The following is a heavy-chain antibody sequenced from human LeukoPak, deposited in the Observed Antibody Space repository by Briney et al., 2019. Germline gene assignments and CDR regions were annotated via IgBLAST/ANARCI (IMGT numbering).Heavy chain of an antibody. CDR2: ISGSGGST. CDR1: GFTFSSYA. CDR3: AKDVVVGATRGHFDY. J-gene: IGHJ4*02. D-gene: IGHD1-26*01. Sequence: AGGSLRLSCAAPGFTFSSYAMSWVRQAPGKGLEWVSAISGSGGSTYYADSVKGRFTISRDNSKNTLYLQMNSLRAEDTAVYYCAKDVVVGATRGHFDYWGQGTLVTVSS. V-gene: IGHV3-23*01.